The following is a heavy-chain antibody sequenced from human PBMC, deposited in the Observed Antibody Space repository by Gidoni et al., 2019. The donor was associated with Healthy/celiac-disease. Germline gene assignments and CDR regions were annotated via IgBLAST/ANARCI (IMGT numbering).Heavy chain of an antibody. CDR2: IYYSGST. Sequence: QLQLQESGPGLVKPSETLSLTCTVSGGSISSSSYYWGWIRQPPGKGLEWIGSIYYSGSTYYNPSLKSRVTISVDTSKNQFSLKLSSVTAADTAVYYCARLSDTRPYNDYWGQGTLVTVSS. CDR1: GGSISSSSYY. V-gene: IGHV4-39*01. CDR3: ARLSDTRPYNDY. D-gene: IGHD1-1*01. J-gene: IGHJ4*02.